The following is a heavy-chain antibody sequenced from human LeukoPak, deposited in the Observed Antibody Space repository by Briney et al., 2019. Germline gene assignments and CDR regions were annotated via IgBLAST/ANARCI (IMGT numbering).Heavy chain of an antibody. Sequence: ASVKVSCKASGYTFTGYYMHCVPQAPGPRLEWMGWISAYNGNTNYAQKLQGRVTMTTDTSTSTAYMELGSLRSDDTAVYYCARDNIVVVPAAIDYWGQGTLVTVSS. CDR3: ARDNIVVVPAAIDY. J-gene: IGHJ4*02. CDR1: GYTFTGYY. CDR2: ISAYNGNT. D-gene: IGHD2-2*01. V-gene: IGHV1-18*04.